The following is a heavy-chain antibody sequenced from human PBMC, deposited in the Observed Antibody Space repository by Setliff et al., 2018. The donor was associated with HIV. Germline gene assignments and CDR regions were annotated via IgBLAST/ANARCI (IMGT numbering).Heavy chain of an antibody. CDR2: INPDSGAT. CDR3: ARDLGLMPLASADY. V-gene: IGHV1-2*06. CDR1: GYTFTDYY. D-gene: IGHD3-16*01. J-gene: IGHJ4*02. Sequence: ASVKVSCKASGYTFTDYYMHWVRQAPGQGLEWMGRINPDSGATTYAQNFQGRVTMTMDTSISTAYMELTRLRSDDTAVYYCARDLGLMPLASADYWGQGTLVTVSS.